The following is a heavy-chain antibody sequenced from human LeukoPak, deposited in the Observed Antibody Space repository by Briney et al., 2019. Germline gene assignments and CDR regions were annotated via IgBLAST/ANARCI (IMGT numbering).Heavy chain of an antibody. V-gene: IGHV3-23*01. D-gene: IGHD2-15*01. CDR1: GFTFSSYA. CDR3: AKDYCSGGSCPEIFDY. Sequence: GGSLRLSCAASGFTFSSYAMSWVRQAPGKGLEWVSGISGSGRTTYYADSVKGRFTISRDNSKNTLSLQMNSLGAEDTAIYYCAKDYCSGGSCPEIFDYWGQGALVTVSS. CDR2: ISGSGRTT. J-gene: IGHJ4*02.